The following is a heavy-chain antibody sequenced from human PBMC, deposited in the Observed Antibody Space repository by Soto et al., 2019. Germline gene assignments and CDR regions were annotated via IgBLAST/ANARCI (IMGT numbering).Heavy chain of an antibody. CDR1: GFTFSSYG. CDR2: IWYDGSNK. J-gene: IGHJ6*02. V-gene: IGHV3-33*01. CDR3: ARDDGGTTLGDV. D-gene: IGHD1-7*01. Sequence: GGSLRLSCAASGFTFSSYGMHWVRQAPGKGLEWVAVIWYDGSNKYYADSVKGRFTISRDNSKNTLYLQMNSLRAEDTAVYYCARDDGGTTLGDVWGQGTTVTVSS.